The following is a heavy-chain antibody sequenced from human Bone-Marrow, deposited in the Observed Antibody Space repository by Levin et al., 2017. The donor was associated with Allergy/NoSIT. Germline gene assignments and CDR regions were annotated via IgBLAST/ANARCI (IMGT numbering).Heavy chain of an antibody. CDR1: RDTFNTHF. Sequence: ASVKVSCKASRDTFNTHFIHWVRQAPGQGLEWVGWINPNGGDSKYAQKFQGRVTMIRDTSIRTVYLELYRLTSDDTALYYCVREVSNSFDPWVQGTLVTVS. CDR3: VREVSNSFDP. J-gene: IGHJ5*02. CDR2: INPNGGDS. V-gene: IGHV1-2*02.